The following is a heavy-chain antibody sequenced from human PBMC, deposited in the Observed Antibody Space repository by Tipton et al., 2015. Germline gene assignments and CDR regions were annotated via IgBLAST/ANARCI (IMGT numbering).Heavy chain of an antibody. J-gene: IGHJ4*02. CDR2: IYYSGET. CDR1: GGSIIDTINY. V-gene: IGHV4-39*07. CDR3: ARGETGTMSWLLDY. D-gene: IGHD1-7*01. Sequence: TLSLTCTVSGGSIIDTINYWGWIRQPPGKGLEWIGMIYYSGETYYNPSLKSRVTISVDTSKNQFSLKLSSVTAADTAVYYCARGETGTMSWLLDYWGQGTLVTVSS.